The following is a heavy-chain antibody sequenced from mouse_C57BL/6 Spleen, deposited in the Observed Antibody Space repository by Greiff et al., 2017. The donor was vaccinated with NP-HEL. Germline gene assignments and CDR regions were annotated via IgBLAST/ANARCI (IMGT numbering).Heavy chain of an antibody. J-gene: IGHJ3*01. V-gene: IGHV1-53*01. Sequence: VQLQQPGTELVKPGASVKLSCKASGYTFTSYWLHWVKQRPGQGLEWIGNINPSNGGTNYNEKFKSKATLTVDKSSSTAYMQLSSLTSEDSAVYYCARLGVTTEGFAYWGQGTLVTVSA. CDR2: INPSNGGT. CDR1: GYTFTSYW. D-gene: IGHD2-2*01. CDR3: ARLGVTTEGFAY.